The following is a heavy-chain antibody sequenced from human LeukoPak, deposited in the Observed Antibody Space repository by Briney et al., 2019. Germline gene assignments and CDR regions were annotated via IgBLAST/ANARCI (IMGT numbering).Heavy chain of an antibody. D-gene: IGHD1-26*01. V-gene: IGHV4-59*01. CDR1: GGSISGYY. Sequence: SETLSLTCTVSGGSISGYYWSWLRQPPGEGLEWIGYIYSSGSTYSNPSLKSRVTISVDKSKNQFSLKLASVNAADTAVYYCARAALVGATLFDWGQGTLVTVSS. CDR3: ARAALVGATLFD. J-gene: IGHJ4*02. CDR2: IYSSGST.